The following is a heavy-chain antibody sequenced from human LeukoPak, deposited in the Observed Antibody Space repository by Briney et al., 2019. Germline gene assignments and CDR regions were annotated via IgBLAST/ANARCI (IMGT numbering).Heavy chain of an antibody. CDR2: ISSSSSNI. CDR3: ARAGRFGESFRDYYYYIDV. Sequence: GGSLRLSCAASGFTFSSYSMNWVRQAPGKGLEWGSYISSSSSNIDYADSVKGRFTISRDKAKNSLYLQMNSLRAEDTAVYYCARAGRFGESFRDYYYYIDVWGKGTTVTVSS. V-gene: IGHV3-48*01. CDR1: GFTFSSYS. D-gene: IGHD3-10*01. J-gene: IGHJ6*03.